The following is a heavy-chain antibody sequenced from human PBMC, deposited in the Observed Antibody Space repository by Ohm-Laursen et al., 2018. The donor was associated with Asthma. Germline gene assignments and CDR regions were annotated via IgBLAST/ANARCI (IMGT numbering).Heavy chain of an antibody. J-gene: IGHJ5*02. Sequence: ASVKVSCKASGYTFTSYDINWVRQATGQRLEWMGWINAGNGNTKYSQKFQGRVTITRDTSASTAYMELSSLRSEDTAVYYCARAQSSAVAASKWFDPWGQGTLVTVSS. CDR2: INAGNGNT. D-gene: IGHD2-15*01. CDR1: GYTFTSYD. V-gene: IGHV1-3*01. CDR3: ARAQSSAVAASKWFDP.